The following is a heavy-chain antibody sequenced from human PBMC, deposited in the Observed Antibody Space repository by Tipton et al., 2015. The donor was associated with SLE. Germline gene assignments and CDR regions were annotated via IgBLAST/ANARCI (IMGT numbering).Heavy chain of an antibody. CDR2: IWYDGSNK. CDR1: GFTFSTYV. CDR3: ARSYYYYYYYMDV. J-gene: IGHJ6*03. V-gene: IGHV3-33*08. Sequence: SLRLSCAASGFTFSTYVMHWVRQAPGKGLEWVAVIWYDGSNKYYADSVKGRFTISRDNSKNTLYLQMNSLRAEDTAVYYCARSYYYYYYYMDVWGKGTTVTVSS.